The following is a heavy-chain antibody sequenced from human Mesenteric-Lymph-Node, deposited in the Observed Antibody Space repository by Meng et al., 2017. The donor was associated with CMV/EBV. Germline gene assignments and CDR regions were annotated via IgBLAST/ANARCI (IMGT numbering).Heavy chain of an antibody. CDR2: IRYDGTNK. CDR3: AKDQKEKAAISPGYNAMDV. CDR1: GFTFSSYE. V-gene: IGHV3-30*02. J-gene: IGHJ6*02. D-gene: IGHD6-25*01. Sequence: GESLKISCAASGFTFSSYEMNWVRQAPGKGLEWVAFIRYDGTNKYYADSVKGRFTVSRDSSRNTLYLQMNSLRVEDTAVFYCAKDQKEKAAISPGYNAMDVWGQGTTVTVSS.